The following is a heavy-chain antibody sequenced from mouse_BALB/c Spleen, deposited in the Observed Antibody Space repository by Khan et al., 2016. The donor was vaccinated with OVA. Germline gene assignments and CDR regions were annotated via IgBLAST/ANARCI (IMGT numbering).Heavy chain of an antibody. Sequence: EVQLQESGGGLVQPGGSMKLSCAASGFTFSNYWMNWVRQSPEKGLEWVAEIRLKCDDYVTHYAESVKGRITISIDNSKSSVYLQMNNLRAEDTDIYYCWILLWGQGTTLTVSS. CDR3: WILL. J-gene: IGHJ2*01. CDR2: IRLKCDDYVT. V-gene: IGHV6-6*02. CDR1: GFTFSNYW.